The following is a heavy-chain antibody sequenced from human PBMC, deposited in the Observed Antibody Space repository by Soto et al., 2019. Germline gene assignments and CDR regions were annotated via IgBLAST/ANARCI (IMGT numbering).Heavy chain of an antibody. CDR3: ARDDNYYGSGSYYNYYYYYGMDV. CDR2: ISAYNGNT. CDR1: GYTFTSYG. J-gene: IGHJ6*02. D-gene: IGHD3-10*01. Sequence: QVQLVQSGAEVKKPGASVKVSCKASGYTFTSYGISWVRQAPGQGLEWMGWISAYNGNTNYAQKLQGRVTMTTDTSTSTPSMTLTXLRSDDTAVYYCARDDNYYGSGSYYNYYYYYGMDVWGQGTTVTVSS. V-gene: IGHV1-18*01.